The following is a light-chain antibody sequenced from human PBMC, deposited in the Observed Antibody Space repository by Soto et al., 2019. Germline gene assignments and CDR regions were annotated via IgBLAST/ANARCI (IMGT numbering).Light chain of an antibody. CDR3: QQRSNWPIT. CDR2: GAS. J-gene: IGKJ5*01. CDR1: QSVGSN. V-gene: IGKV3-15*01. Sequence: IVMTQSPATLSVSPGERGTLSCRASQSVGSNLVWYQQKPGQAPRLLIYGASTRATGIPARFSGSGSGTDFTLTISSLEPEDFAVYYCQQRSNWPITFGQGTRLEIK.